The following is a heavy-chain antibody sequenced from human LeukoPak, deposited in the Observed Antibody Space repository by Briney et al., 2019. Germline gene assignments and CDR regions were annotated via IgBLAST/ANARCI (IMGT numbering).Heavy chain of an antibody. D-gene: IGHD2-15*01. V-gene: IGHV3-33*03. CDR3: AKGGDGYNQRRDIFDY. Sequence: GGSLRLSCAASGFTFSSYGMHWVRQAPGKGLEWVAVIWYDGSNKYYADSVKGRFTISRDNAKNSLYLQMNSLRAEDTALYYCAKGGDGYNQRRDIFDYWGQGTLVTVSS. CDR1: GFTFSSYG. J-gene: IGHJ4*02. CDR2: IWYDGSNK.